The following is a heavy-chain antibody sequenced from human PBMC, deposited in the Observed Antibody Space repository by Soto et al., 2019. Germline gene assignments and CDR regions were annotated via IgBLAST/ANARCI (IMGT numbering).Heavy chain of an antibody. CDR3: ASTYYYGSGSGTHFDY. J-gene: IGHJ4*02. CDR1: GGTFSSYA. V-gene: IGHV1-69*01. CDR2: IIPIFGTA. Sequence: QVQLVQSGAEVKKPGSSVKVSCKASGGTFSSYAISWVRQAPGQGLEWMGGIIPIFGTANYAQKFQGRVTITADESTSTAYMELSSLRSEDTAVYYCASTYYYGSGSGTHFDYWGQGTPVTVSS. D-gene: IGHD3-10*01.